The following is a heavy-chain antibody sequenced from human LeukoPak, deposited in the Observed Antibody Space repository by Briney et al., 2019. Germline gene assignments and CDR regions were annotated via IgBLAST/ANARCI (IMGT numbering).Heavy chain of an antibody. V-gene: IGHV1-69*05. D-gene: IGHD3-10*01. CDR2: IIPIFGTA. Sequence: ASVKVSCKASGGTFSSYAISWVRQAPGQGLEWMGGIIPIFGTANYAQKFQGRVTITRDTSASTAYMELSSLRSEDTAVYYCARDDVGSGAFDIWGQGTMVTVSS. CDR1: GGTFSSYA. CDR3: ARDDVGSGAFDI. J-gene: IGHJ3*02.